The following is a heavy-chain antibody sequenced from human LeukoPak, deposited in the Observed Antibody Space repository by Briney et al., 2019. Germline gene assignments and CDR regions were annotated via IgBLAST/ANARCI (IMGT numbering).Heavy chain of an antibody. CDR3: ARERNDYSGLYGMDV. Sequence: SETLSLTCTVSGGSISSYYWSWIRQPAGKGLEWIGRIYTSGSTNYNPSLKSRVTMSVDTSKNQFSLKLSSVTAVDTAVYYCARERNDYSGLYGMDVWGQGTTVTVSS. J-gene: IGHJ6*02. D-gene: IGHD4-11*01. CDR1: GGSISSYY. CDR2: IYTSGST. V-gene: IGHV4-4*07.